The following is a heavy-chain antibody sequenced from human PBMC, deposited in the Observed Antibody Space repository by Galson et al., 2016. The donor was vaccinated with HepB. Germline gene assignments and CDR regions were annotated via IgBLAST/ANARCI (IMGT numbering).Heavy chain of an antibody. J-gene: IGHJ3*02. CDR2: IKNDGSST. CDR1: GFTFSTYW. D-gene: IGHD3-3*01. CDR3: ARAQHHVLRFLEWLLWSAFDI. V-gene: IGHV3-74*01. Sequence: SLRLSCAASGFTFSTYWMHWVRQAPGKGLVWVARIKNDGSSTSYADSVKGRFTISRDNAKNTLYLQMNSLRAEDTAVYYCARAQHHVLRFLEWLLWSAFDIWCQGTMVTVSS.